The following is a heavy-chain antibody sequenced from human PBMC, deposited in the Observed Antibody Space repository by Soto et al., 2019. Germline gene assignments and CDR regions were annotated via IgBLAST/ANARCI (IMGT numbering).Heavy chain of an antibody. CDR2: ISGVGTNI. Sequence: GGSLRLSCVASGFIFSNFNMIWVRQAPGKGLEWVSFISGVGTNINYADSVKGRFTISRDNAKNSLYLQMNSLRAEDTAVYYCAKATGATAGTRVTYWGQGTLVTVSS. CDR3: AKATGATAGTRVTY. D-gene: IGHD6-13*01. V-gene: IGHV3-21*01. CDR1: GFIFSNFN. J-gene: IGHJ4*02.